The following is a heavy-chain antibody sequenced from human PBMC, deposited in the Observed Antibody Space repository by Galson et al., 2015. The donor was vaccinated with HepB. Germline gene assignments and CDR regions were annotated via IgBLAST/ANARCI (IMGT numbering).Heavy chain of an antibody. J-gene: IGHJ4*02. CDR3: AKDREMATILDY. D-gene: IGHD5-24*01. V-gene: IGHV3-30*18. Sequence: SLRLSCAASGFSISNFGMHWVRQAPEKGLEWVAVISYDERHKYYADSVKGRFTVSRDNSKNTLYLQMNSLRAEDTAVYYCAKDREMATILDYWGQGTLVTVSS. CDR2: ISYDERHK. CDR1: GFSISNFG.